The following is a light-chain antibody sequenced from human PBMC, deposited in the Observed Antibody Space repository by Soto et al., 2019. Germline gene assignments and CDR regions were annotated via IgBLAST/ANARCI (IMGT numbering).Light chain of an antibody. CDR2: GAS. Sequence: EVGMRQSPATLSVSPGERATLSCRASQSFSSNLAWYQQKPGQAPRLLIYGASTRATGIPARFSGSGSGTEFTLTISSLQSEDFAVYYCQQYNKWPLTFGGATKV. J-gene: IGKJ4*01. CDR3: QQYNKWPLT. CDR1: QSFSSN. V-gene: IGKV3-15*01.